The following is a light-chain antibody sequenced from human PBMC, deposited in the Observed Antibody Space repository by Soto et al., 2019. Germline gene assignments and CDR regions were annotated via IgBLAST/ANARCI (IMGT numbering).Light chain of an antibody. J-gene: IGLJ2*01. V-gene: IGLV2-14*01. CDR2: EVS. Sequence: QSALTQPASVSGSPGQSITISCTGTSSDVGGYNSVSWYQQHPGKAPKLMIYEVSNRPSGVSNRFSGSKSVNTASLTISGLQAEDEADYYCSSYTSSSTFVFGGGTKVTVL. CDR3: SSYTSSSTFV. CDR1: SSDVGGYNS.